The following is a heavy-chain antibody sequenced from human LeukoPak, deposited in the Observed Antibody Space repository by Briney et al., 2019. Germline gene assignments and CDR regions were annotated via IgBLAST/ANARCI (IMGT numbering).Heavy chain of an antibody. CDR2: ISNDGSVK. CDR1: GFTVSSNY. Sequence: GGSLRLSCAASGFTVSSNYMSWVRQAPGEGLEWVTVISNDGSVKYYADSVKGRFTISRDNSKNTLYLQMNSLRAEDTAVYFCAKVGGSGTSYYYFGMDVWGQGTTVTVSS. V-gene: IGHV3-30*18. D-gene: IGHD3-10*01. CDR3: AKVGGSGTSYYYFGMDV. J-gene: IGHJ6*02.